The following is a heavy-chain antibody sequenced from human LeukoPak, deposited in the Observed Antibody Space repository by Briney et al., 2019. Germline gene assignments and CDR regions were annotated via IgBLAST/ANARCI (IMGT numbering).Heavy chain of an antibody. V-gene: IGHV4-4*07. CDR3: ARDLSGSLYFDY. CDR1: GASISPYY. D-gene: IGHD3-10*01. J-gene: IGHJ4*02. CDR2: LYPSGSS. Sequence: SETLSLTCSVSGASISPYYWNWIRQPAGKGLEWIGRLYPSGSSDYNPSLKSRVSISVGTSNNQFSLRVTSVTAADTAIYYCARDLSGSLYFDYWGQGILVTVSS.